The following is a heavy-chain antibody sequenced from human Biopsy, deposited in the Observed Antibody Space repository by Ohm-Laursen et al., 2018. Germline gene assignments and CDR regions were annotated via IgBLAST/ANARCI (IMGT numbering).Heavy chain of an antibody. CDR2: IYYSGST. D-gene: IGHD2/OR15-2a*01. CDR1: GGSISSDY. V-gene: IGHV4-59*01. Sequence: SQTLSLTCTVSGGSISSDYWSWIRQTPGQGLEWVGYIYYSGSTNYNSSLKSRVTISVDTSKNQFSLRLNSVTAADTAVYYCARATNSTGWPYYYFYGMDVWGQGTTVTVSS. J-gene: IGHJ6*02. CDR3: ARATNSTGWPYYYFYGMDV.